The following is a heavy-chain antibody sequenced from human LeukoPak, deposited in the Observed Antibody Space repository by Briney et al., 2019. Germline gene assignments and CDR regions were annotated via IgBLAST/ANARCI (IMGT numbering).Heavy chain of an antibody. CDR2: ISGSGGST. D-gene: IGHD2-21*01. CDR1: GFTFSNYA. V-gene: IGHV3-23*01. Sequence: PGGSLRLSCAASGFTFSNYAMTWVRQAPGKGLEWVSAISGSGGSTYYADSVKGRFTISKDNSKNTLYLQMNSLRAEDTAVYYCAKDGRGSRVIPYYFDYWGQGTLVTVSS. CDR3: AKDGRGSRVIPYYFDY. J-gene: IGHJ4*02.